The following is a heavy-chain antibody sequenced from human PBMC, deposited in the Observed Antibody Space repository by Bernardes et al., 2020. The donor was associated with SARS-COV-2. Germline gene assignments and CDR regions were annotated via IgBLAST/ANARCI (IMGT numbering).Heavy chain of an antibody. CDR3: VRGTGFCSGGSCGWIDP. V-gene: IGHV4-61*01. CDR1: RGSVSFGSNY. CDR2: IYYPGSI. J-gene: IGHJ5*02. D-gene: IGHD2-15*01. Sequence: SETLSLPCSVSRGSVSFGSNYWTWIRQPPGKGLEWIGYIYYPGSINYNPSLKSRVTISVDTSKNQFSLKLTSVTAADTAVYYCVRGTGFCSGGSCGWIDPWGQGTLVSVPS.